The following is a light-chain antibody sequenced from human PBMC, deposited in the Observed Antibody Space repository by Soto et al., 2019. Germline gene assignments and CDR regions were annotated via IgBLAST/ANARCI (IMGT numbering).Light chain of an antibody. V-gene: IGKV1-39*01. J-gene: IGKJ4*01. CDR2: AAS. Sequence: DIQMTQSPSSLSAFVGDRVTITCRASQSISSYLNWYQQKPGKAPKLLIYAASSLQSGVPSRFSGSGSGTDFTLTISSLQPEDFATYYCQESYSTPRTFGGGTKVEI. CDR3: QESYSTPRT. CDR1: QSISSY.